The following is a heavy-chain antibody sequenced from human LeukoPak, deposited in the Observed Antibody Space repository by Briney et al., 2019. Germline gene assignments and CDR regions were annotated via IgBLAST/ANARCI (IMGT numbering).Heavy chain of an antibody. CDR2: ISSSSGYI. Sequence: GGSLRLSCAASGFTFSNNIMKWVRQAPGKGLEWISSISSSSGYIYYADSVKGRLTISRDNAKNSLYLQMSSLRAEDTAVYYCARVAGYCSDTGCYVYIDFWGQGTLVTVSS. CDR1: GFTFSNNI. D-gene: IGHD2-2*01. J-gene: IGHJ4*02. CDR3: ARVAGYCSDTGCYVYIDF. V-gene: IGHV3-21*01.